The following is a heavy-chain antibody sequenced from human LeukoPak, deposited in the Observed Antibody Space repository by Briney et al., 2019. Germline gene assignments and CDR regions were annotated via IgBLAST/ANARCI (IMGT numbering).Heavy chain of an antibody. J-gene: IGHJ6*03. CDR1: GGTFSSYA. D-gene: IGHD2-15*01. CDR2: IIPIFGTA. Sequence: SVTVSCKASGGTFSSYAISWVRQAPGQGLEWMGGIIPIFGTANYAQKFQGRATITADKSTSTAYMELSSLRSEDTAVYYCARAPRYCSGGSCYSGVYYYYYMDVWGKGTTVTVSS. V-gene: IGHV1-69*06. CDR3: ARAPRYCSGGSCYSGVYYYYYMDV.